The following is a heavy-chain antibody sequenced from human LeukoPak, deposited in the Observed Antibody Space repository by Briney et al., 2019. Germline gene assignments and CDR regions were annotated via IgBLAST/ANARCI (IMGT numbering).Heavy chain of an antibody. D-gene: IGHD3-10*01. CDR1: GFSLSTTGMC. Sequence: SGPTLVNSTQTLTLTCTFSGFSLSTTGMCVSWIRQPPGKALEWLALIAWDDDKYYSTSLKTRLTISKDASKNQVVLTMTNMDPVDTATYYCARTVGSRRDPTEFGPWGQGSLVSVSS. CDR2: IAWDDDK. V-gene: IGHV2-70*01. J-gene: IGHJ5*02. CDR3: ARTVGSRRDPTEFGP.